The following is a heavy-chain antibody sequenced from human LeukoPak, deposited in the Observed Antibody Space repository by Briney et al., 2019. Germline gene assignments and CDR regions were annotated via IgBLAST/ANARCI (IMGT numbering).Heavy chain of an antibody. CDR1: GFTFSSYG. J-gene: IGHJ4*02. CDR2: IRYDGSNK. V-gene: IGHV3-30*02. D-gene: IGHD6-19*01. CDR3: AAGRSSEVAY. Sequence: PGGSLRLSCAASGFTFSSYGVHWVRQAPGKGLEWVAFIRYDGSNKYYADSVKGRFTISRDNSKNTLYLQMNSLRAEDTAVYYCAAGRSSEVAYWGQGTLVTVSS.